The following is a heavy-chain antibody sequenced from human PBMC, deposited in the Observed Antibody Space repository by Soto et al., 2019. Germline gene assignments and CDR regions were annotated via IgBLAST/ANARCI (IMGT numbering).Heavy chain of an antibody. D-gene: IGHD7-27*01. CDR2: INHSGST. Sequence: SETLSLTCAVYGGSFSGYYWSWIRQPPGKGLEWIGEINHSGSTNYNPSLKSRVTISVDTSKNQFSLKLSSVTAADTAVYYCARTSRGWGLAFDIWGQGTMVTVSS. CDR3: ARTSRGWGLAFDI. V-gene: IGHV4-34*01. J-gene: IGHJ3*02. CDR1: GGSFSGYY.